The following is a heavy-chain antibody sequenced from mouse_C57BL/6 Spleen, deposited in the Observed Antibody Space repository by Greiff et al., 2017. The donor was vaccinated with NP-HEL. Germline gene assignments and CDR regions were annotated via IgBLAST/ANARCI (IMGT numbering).Heavy chain of an antibody. CDR1: GYTFTDYE. V-gene: IGHV1-15*01. D-gene: IGHD1-1*01. CDR3: TRDYYYGSSYSFDY. J-gene: IGHJ2*01. CDR2: IDPETGGT. Sequence: VQLQQSGAELVRPGASVTLSCKASGYTFTDYEMHWVKQTPVHGLEWIGAIDPETGGTAYNQKFKGKAILTADKSSSTAYMELRSLTSEDSAVYYCTRDYYYGSSYSFDYWGQGTTLTVSS.